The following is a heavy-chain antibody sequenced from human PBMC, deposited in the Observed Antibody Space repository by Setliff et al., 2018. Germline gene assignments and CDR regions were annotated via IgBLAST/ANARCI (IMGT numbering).Heavy chain of an antibody. CDR1: GFTFDDYG. CDR2: ITWNGART. Sequence: GGSLRLSCAASGFTFDDYGMSRVRQAPGKGLEWVSGITWNGARTGYADSVKGRFTISRDNAKNSLYLQVNSLRAEDTALYYCARVRGSGWPFDYWGQGALVTVSS. V-gene: IGHV3-20*04. D-gene: IGHD6-19*01. J-gene: IGHJ4*02. CDR3: ARVRGSGWPFDY.